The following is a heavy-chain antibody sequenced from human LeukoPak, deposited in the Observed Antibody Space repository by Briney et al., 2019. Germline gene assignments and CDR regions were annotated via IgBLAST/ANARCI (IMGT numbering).Heavy chain of an antibody. Sequence: GGSLRLSCAASGFTFISYWMNWARQAPGKGLEWVASINHNGNVNYYVDSVKGRFTISRDNAKNSLYLQMSNLRAEDTAAYFCARGGGLDVWGQGATVTVSS. J-gene: IGHJ6*02. D-gene: IGHD3-16*01. CDR3: ARGGGLDV. V-gene: IGHV3-7*03. CDR1: GFTFISYW. CDR2: INHNGNVN.